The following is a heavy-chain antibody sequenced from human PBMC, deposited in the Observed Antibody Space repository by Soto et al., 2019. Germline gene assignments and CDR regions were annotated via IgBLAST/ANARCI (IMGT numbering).Heavy chain of an antibody. CDR2: VYYSGST. CDR1: GASISSSY. J-gene: IGHJ3*02. V-gene: IGHV4-59*01. D-gene: IGHD3-22*01. CDR3: ARGYYDSSGQSNTFDI. Sequence: QVQLQESGPGLVKPSETLSLTCTVSGASISSSYWSWIRQSPGKGLEWIGYVYYSGSTNYNPSLKSRVTISVDTSKNQFSLKLSSVTAADTAVYYCARGYYDSSGQSNTFDIWGQGTTVTVSS.